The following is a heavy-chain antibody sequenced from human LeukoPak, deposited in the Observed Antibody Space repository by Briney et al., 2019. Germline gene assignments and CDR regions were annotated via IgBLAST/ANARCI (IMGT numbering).Heavy chain of an antibody. D-gene: IGHD3-3*01. V-gene: IGHV3-23*01. Sequence: GGSLRLSCAVSGFTFSNYAMVWVRQAPGKGLDWVSSISAGGGVTSNADSVKGRFTISRDNSKNTLYLQMNSLRAEDTAVYYCARENVVRFLEWLFHNPLYYFDYWGQGTLVTVSS. CDR2: ISAGGGVT. CDR1: GFTFSNYA. J-gene: IGHJ4*02. CDR3: ARENVVRFLEWLFHNPLYYFDY.